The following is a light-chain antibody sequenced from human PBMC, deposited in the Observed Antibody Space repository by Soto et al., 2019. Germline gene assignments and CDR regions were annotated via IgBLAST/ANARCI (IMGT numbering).Light chain of an antibody. CDR2: DAS. CDR3: QQYGSAPIT. V-gene: IGKV3-20*01. CDR1: HSISSTY. J-gene: IGKJ5*01. Sequence: EKVFSQYNHPLSLSPGERATLSCRASHSISSTYLAWYQQRPGQAPRLLIYDASSRATGIPDRFSGSGSGTDFTLTISSLEPEDFAVYYCQQYGSAPITFGLGTRLEI.